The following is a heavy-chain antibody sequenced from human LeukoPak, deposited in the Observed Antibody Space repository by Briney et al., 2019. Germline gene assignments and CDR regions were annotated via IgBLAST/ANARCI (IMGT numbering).Heavy chain of an antibody. CDR1: GYTFTSYG. Sequence: GASVKVSCKASGYTFTSYGISWVRQAPGQGLEWMGWISAYNGNTNYAQKLQGRVTMTTDTSTSTAYMELRSLRSDDTAVYYCARVARELELRGLMDYYYYYYMDVWGKGTTVTVSS. D-gene: IGHD1-7*01. J-gene: IGHJ6*03. CDR2: ISAYNGNT. V-gene: IGHV1-18*01. CDR3: ARVARELELRGLMDYYYYYYMDV.